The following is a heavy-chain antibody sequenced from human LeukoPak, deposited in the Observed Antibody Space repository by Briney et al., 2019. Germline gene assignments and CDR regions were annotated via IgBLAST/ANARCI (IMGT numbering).Heavy chain of an antibody. J-gene: IGHJ4*02. Sequence: SETLSLTCTVSGGSISSSSYYWGWIRQAPGKGLEWIATIYHSGSTYYNPSLQSRVTISLDTSKNQFSLKLRSLTAADTAVYFCARDGLGFDTSGFSRWGQGTLVTVSS. CDR2: IYHSGST. CDR3: ARDGLGFDTSGFSR. D-gene: IGHD3-3*01. V-gene: IGHV4-39*07. CDR1: GGSISSSSYY.